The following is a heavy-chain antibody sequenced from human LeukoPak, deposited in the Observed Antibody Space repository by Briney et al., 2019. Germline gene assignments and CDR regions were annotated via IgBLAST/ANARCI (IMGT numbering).Heavy chain of an antibody. CDR2: IKGDGSGK. CDR1: GFTFAFSLSW. Sequence: GGSLRLSCAASGFTFAFSLSWMGWVRQAPGKGLEWVANIKGDGSGKYYVDSVKGRLTVSRDNAENSLYLQMNSLQAEDTAVYYCVRGTSGAFDYWGQGTLVTVSS. D-gene: IGHD3-10*01. J-gene: IGHJ4*02. CDR3: VRGTSGAFDY. V-gene: IGHV3-7*05.